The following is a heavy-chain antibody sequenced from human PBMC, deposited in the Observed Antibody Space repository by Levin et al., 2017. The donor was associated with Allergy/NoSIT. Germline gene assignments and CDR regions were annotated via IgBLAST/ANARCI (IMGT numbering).Heavy chain of an antibody. CDR3: ARSPSKPYYYDSSGLSFDS. CDR1: GFTFSSYS. V-gene: IGHV3-21*01. CDR2: ISSSSSYI. Sequence: GGSLRLSCAASGFTFSSYSMNWVRQAPGKGLEWVSSISSSSSYIYYADSVKGRFTISRDNAKNSLYLQMNSLRAEDTAVYYCARSPSKPYYYDSSGLSFDSWGQGTMVTVSS. J-gene: IGHJ3*02. D-gene: IGHD3-22*01.